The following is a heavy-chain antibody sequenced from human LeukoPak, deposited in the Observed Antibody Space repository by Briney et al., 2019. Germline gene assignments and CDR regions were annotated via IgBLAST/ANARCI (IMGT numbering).Heavy chain of an antibody. CDR3: AREGGPYRPLDY. CDR1: GGSITQTNY. J-gene: IGHJ4*02. D-gene: IGHD3-16*01. V-gene: IGHV4-4*02. Sequence: PSGTLSLTCDVSGGSITQTNYWTWVRQAPGKGLELIGEVNLQGSTNYNPSLMGRVAISVDTSENHVSLQLTSVTAADTAVYYCAREGGPYRPLDYSGQGTLVTVS. CDR2: VNLQGST.